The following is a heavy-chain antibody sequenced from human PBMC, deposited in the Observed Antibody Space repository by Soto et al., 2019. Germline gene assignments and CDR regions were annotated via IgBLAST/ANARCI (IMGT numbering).Heavy chain of an antibody. V-gene: IGHV4-31*03. J-gene: IGHJ5*02. CDR3: ARGGRFQFSNWFDP. Sequence: QVQLQESGPGLVKPSQTLSLTCTVSGGSISSGGYYWSWIRQHPGKGLEWIGYIHNSGSTYYNPSLKSRVTISVDTSKNQFSLKVSSVTAADTAVYYCARGGRFQFSNWFDPWGQGTLVTVSS. CDR2: IHNSGST. D-gene: IGHD3-10*01. CDR1: GGSISSGGYY.